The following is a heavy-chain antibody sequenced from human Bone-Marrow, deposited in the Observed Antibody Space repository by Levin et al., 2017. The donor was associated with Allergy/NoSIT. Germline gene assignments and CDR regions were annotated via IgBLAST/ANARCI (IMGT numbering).Heavy chain of an antibody. Sequence: GGSLRLSCAASGFTFSSYSIHWVRQAPGKGLEWVAAMSYDGSNKYYADSVMGRFTISRDNSKNTLYLQMNSLRAEDTALYFCARGLEGGTWRNWYFALWGRGTLVSVSS. J-gene: IGHJ2*01. D-gene: IGHD1-1*01. CDR2: MSYDGSNK. CDR3: ARGLEGGTWRNWYFAL. V-gene: IGHV3-30-3*01. CDR1: GFTFSSYS.